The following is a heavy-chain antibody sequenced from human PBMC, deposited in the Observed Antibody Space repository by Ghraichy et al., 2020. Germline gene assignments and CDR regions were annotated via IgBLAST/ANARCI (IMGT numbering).Heavy chain of an antibody. CDR1: GLTFRNVW. V-gene: IGHV3-15*05. D-gene: IGHD2-8*01. CDR2: IKSKTDGGTT. J-gene: IGHJ6*03. CDR3: VTGRSLVRTNGGLFFYHMDV. Sequence: GSLRLSCAVSGLTFRNVWLNWVRQAPGKGLEWVGQIKSKTDGGTTDHAAPVKGRFTVSRDDLKNTLFLQMNNLKTEDTAVYYCVTGRSLVRTNGGLFFYHMDVWGSGTTVTVSS.